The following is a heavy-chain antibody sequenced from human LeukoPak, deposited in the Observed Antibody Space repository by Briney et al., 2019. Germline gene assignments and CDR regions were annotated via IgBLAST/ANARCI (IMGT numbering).Heavy chain of an antibody. J-gene: IGHJ5*02. CDR3: ARHGGTFDP. D-gene: IGHD1-1*01. CDR2: AYHSGIT. Sequence: PSETLSLTCTVSGDSISSYDWSWIRQPPGKGLEWIGYAYHSGITNYNPSLKSRVTISVDTSESQSSLRLSSVTAADTAIYYCARHGGTFDPWGQGILVTVSS. V-gene: IGHV4-59*01. CDR1: GDSISSYD.